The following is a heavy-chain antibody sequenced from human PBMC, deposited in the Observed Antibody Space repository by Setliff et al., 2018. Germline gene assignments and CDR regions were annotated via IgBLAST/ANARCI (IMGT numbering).Heavy chain of an antibody. CDR3: ARRTEYYNFWSGYYDY. J-gene: IGHJ4*02. D-gene: IGHD3-3*01. CDR1: GGSISSGSYY. V-gene: IGHV4-61*02. Sequence: PSETLSLTCTVSGGSISSGSYYWNWIRQPAGKGLEWIGRIYTSGNTNYNPSLKSRVTISVDTSKNQFSLKLSSVTAADTAVYYCARRTEYYNFWSGYYDYWGQGTLVTVSS. CDR2: IYTSGNT.